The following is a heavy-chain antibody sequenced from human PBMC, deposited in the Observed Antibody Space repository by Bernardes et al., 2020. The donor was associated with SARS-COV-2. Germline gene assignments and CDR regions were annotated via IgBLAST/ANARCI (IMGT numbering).Heavy chain of an antibody. CDR3: ARGKVAVDPFDV. J-gene: IGHJ3*01. CDR2: INSDASSR. V-gene: IGHV3-74*01. CDR1: GFTFSSYW. Sequence: GSLRLSCAASGFTFSSYWMDWVRQAPGKGLVWVSRINSDASSRSYADSVKGRFTISRDNAKNTLYLQMNSLRAEDTALYYCARGKVAVDPFDVWGQGTMVTVSS.